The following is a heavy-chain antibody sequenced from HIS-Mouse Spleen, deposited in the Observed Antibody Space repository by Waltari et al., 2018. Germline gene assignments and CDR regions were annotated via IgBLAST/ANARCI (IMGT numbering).Heavy chain of an antibody. CDR2: IYYSGGT. CDR1: GGSISSSSYY. V-gene: IGHV4-39*07. J-gene: IGHJ2*01. Sequence: QLQLPESGPGLVKPSETLSLTCTVSGGSISSSSYYWGWIRQPPGKGRGWIGSIYYSGGTYYNPSLKSRVTISVDTSKNQFSLKLSSVTAADTAVYYCAREIPYSSSWYDWYFDLWGRGPLVTVSS. CDR3: AREIPYSSSWYDWYFDL. D-gene: IGHD6-13*01.